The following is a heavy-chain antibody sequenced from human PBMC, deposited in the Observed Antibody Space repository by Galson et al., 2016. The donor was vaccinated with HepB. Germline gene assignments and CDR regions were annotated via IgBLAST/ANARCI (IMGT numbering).Heavy chain of an antibody. V-gene: IGHV2-5*02. CDR3: ARHAVASRLGSLGAFDV. CDR1: GFSLCTSGVG. CDR2: IYWDDDR. J-gene: IGHJ3*01. D-gene: IGHD6-6*01. Sequence: PALVTPTPTLTLTCTFSGFSLCTSGVGVGWIRQPPGKALEWLALIYWDDDRRYSPSLKNRLTITKDTSKNQVVLKMTTMDPVYTATYYCARHAVASRLGSLGAFDVWGQGTMVTFSS.